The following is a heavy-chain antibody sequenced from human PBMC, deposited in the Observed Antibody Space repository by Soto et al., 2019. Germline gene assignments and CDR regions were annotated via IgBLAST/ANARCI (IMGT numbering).Heavy chain of an antibody. CDR2: IYYSGTT. J-gene: IGHJ5*02. CDR3: ARAKTTVTSFDP. V-gene: IGHV4-31*03. CDR1: GFSISSGGCY. D-gene: IGHD4-4*01. Sequence: QVQLQESGPGQVKPSQTLALTCTVSGFSISSGGCYWSWIRQYPGKGLEWIGKIYYSGTTYYNPSPKSRLTISVDTSDNQFSLRLSSLPAADTAVYFCARAKTTVTSFDPWGQGTLVTVSS.